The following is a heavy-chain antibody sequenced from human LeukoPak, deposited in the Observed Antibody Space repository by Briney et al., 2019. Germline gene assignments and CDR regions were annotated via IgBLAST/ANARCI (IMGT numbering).Heavy chain of an antibody. CDR2: ISAYNGNT. Sequence: ASVKVSCKASGYTFTSYGISWVRQAPGQGLEWMGWISAYNGNTNYAQKLQGRVTITADKSTSTAYMELSSLRSEDTAVYYCARDRGNGDSAEYFQHWGQGTLVTVSS. CDR1: GYTFTSYG. V-gene: IGHV1-18*01. CDR3: ARDRGNGDSAEYFQH. J-gene: IGHJ1*01. D-gene: IGHD4-17*01.